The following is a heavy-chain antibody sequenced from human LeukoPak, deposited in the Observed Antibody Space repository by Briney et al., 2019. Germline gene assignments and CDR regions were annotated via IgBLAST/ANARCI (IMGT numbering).Heavy chain of an antibody. V-gene: IGHV1-2*02. CDR1: GYTFTGYY. Sequence: ASAKVSCKASGYTFTGYYMHWVRQAPGQGLEWMGWINPNSGGTNYAQKFQGRVTMTRDTSISTAYMELSRLRSDDTAVYYCAREGALTVTKDAFDIWGQGTMVTVSS. J-gene: IGHJ3*02. CDR2: INPNSGGT. CDR3: AREGALTVTKDAFDI. D-gene: IGHD4-17*01.